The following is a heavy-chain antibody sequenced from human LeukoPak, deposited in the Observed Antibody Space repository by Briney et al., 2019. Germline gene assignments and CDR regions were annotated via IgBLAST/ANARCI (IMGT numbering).Heavy chain of an antibody. V-gene: IGHV3-21*01. CDR2: IRTSCRYI. J-gene: IGHJ5*02. CDR3: ARADCSSSTCYLRRSWFDP. CDR1: GFTLSNYD. D-gene: IGHD2-2*01. Sequence: PGGSLRLSCAASGFTLSNYDMNWVRQAPGKGLEWVSSIRTSCRYIYYKDSVRGRFTISRDDAKNSLYLEMNSLRAEDTAVYYCARADCSSSTCYLRRSWFDPWGQGTLVNVSS.